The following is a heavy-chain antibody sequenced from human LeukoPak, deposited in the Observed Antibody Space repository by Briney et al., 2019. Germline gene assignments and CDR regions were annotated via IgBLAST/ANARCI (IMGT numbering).Heavy chain of an antibody. V-gene: IGHV3-30*18. D-gene: IGHD3-10*01. CDR2: ISYDGSNK. Sequence: GGSLRLACAASGFTFSSYGMHWVRQAPGKGLEWVAVISYDGSNKYYADSVKGRFTISRDNSKNTLYLQMNSLRAEDTAVYYCAKDLTYYGSGSYYAGGFDHWGQGTLVTVSS. CDR3: AKDLTYYGSGSYYAGGFDH. CDR1: GFTFSSYG. J-gene: IGHJ5*02.